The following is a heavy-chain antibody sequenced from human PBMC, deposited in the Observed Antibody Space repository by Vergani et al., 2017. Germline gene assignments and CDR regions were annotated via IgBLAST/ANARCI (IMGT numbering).Heavy chain of an antibody. D-gene: IGHD3-9*01. CDR3: AKGDRYFDWPIYYYYYGMDV. Sequence: EVQLLESGGGLVQPGGSLRLSCAASGFTFSSYAMSWVRQAPGKGLEWVSAISGSGGSTYYAASVKGRFTISRDNSKNTLYLQMNSLRAEDTAVYYCAKGDRYFDWPIYYYYYGMDVWGQGTTVTVSS. CDR1: GFTFSSYA. V-gene: IGHV3-23*01. J-gene: IGHJ6*02. CDR2: ISGSGGST.